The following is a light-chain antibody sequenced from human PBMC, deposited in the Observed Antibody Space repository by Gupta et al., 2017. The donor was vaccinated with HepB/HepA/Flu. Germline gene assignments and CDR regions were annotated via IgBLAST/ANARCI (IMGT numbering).Light chain of an antibody. J-gene: IGLJ1*01. CDR3: SSHAPSDF. CDR2: DRS. CDR1: SNDIGAYNY. Sequence: SALPHPAAGSGAPEQSITISCTGTSNDIGAYNYVLWYPPHPGKAPKVIISDRSQRPSGVSDRFSGAKSGNTASLTIDGLQAEDEADNYCSSHAPSDFFGTGTKVTVL. V-gene: IGLV2-14*03.